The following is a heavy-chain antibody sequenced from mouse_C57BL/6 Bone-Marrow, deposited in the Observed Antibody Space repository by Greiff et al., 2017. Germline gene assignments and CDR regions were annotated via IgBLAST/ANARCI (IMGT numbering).Heavy chain of an antibody. CDR1: GYTFTSYW. CDR2: IYPGSGST. D-gene: IGHD1-1*01. Sequence: VKLQQPGAELVKPGASVKMSCKASGYTFTSYWITWVKQRPGQGLEWIGDIYPGSGSTNYNEKFKSKATLTVDTSSSTAYMQLSSLTSEDSAVYYCAREEPYYGSGMDYWGQGTSVTVSS. J-gene: IGHJ4*01. V-gene: IGHV1-55*01. CDR3: AREEPYYGSGMDY.